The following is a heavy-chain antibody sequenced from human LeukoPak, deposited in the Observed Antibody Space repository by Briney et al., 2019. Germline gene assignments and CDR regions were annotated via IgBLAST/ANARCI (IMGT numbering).Heavy chain of an antibody. Sequence: SVKVSCTASGGTFSSYAISWVRQAPGQGLEWMGRIIPILGIANYAQKFQGRVTITADKSTSTAYMELSRLRSDDTAVYYCARAPRVQLWLLREYYFDYWGQGTLVTVSS. CDR3: ARAPRVQLWLLREYYFDY. D-gene: IGHD5-18*01. J-gene: IGHJ4*02. CDR1: GGTFSSYA. V-gene: IGHV1-69*04. CDR2: IIPILGIA.